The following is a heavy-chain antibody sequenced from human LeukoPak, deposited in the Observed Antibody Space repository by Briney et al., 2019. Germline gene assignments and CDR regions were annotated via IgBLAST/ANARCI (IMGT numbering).Heavy chain of an antibody. CDR2: INPSGGST. CDR3: ARDRNAYYYDSSGYSN. J-gene: IGHJ4*02. Sequence: ASVKVSCKASGYTFTSYYMHWVRQAPGQGLEWMGIINPSGGSTSYAQKFQGRVTMTRDTSTSTVYMELSSLRSEDTAVYYCARDRNAYYYDSSGYSNRGQGTLVTVSS. V-gene: IGHV1-46*01. D-gene: IGHD3-22*01. CDR1: GYTFTSYY.